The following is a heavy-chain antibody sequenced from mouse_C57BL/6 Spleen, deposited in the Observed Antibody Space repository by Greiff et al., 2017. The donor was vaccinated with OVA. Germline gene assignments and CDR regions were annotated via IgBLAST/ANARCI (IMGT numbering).Heavy chain of an antibody. CDR1: GFNIKNSY. J-gene: IGHJ3*01. CDR3: AKREGSSGNAGLAY. CDR2: IDPANGNT. V-gene: IGHV14-3*01. D-gene: IGHD3-1*01. Sequence: EVQLQQSVAELVRPGASVKLSCTASGFNIKNSYMHWVKQRPEQGLEWIGRIDPANGNTKYAPKFQGKATMTADTSSNTAYLQLSRLTSEDSAIYYCAKREGSSGNAGLAYWGQGTLVTVSA.